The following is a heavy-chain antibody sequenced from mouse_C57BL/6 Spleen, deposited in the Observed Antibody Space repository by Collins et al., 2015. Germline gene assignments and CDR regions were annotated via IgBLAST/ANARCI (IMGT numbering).Heavy chain of an antibody. D-gene: IGHD2-4*01. Sequence: QVQLQQSGAELVRPGVSVKISCKGSGYTFTDYAMHWVKQSHAKSLEWIGVISTYYGDASYNQKFKGKATMTVDKSSSTAYMELARLTSEDSAIYYCARDDYDDAMDYWGQGTSVTVSS. CDR3: ARDDYDDAMDY. CDR2: ISTYYGDA. J-gene: IGHJ4*01. CDR1: GYTFTDYA. V-gene: IGHV1S137*01.